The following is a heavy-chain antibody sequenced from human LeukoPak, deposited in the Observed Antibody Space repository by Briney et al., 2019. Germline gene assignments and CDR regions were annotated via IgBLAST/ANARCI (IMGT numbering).Heavy chain of an antibody. J-gene: IGHJ4*02. CDR2: INPNSGGT. CDR3: ARVRRSSLYYFDY. CDR1: GYTFTGYY. V-gene: IGHV1-2*06. Sequence: ASVTVSCKASGYTFTGYYMHWVRQAPGQGLEWMGRINPNSGGTNYAQKFQGRVTMTRDTSISTAYMELSRLRSDDTAVYYCARVRRSSLYYFDYWGQGTLVTVSS.